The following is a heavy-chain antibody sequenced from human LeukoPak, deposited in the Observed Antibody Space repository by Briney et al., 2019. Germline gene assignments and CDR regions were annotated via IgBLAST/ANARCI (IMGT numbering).Heavy chain of an antibody. Sequence: GGSLRLSCAASGFTFSSYSMNWVRQAPGKGLEWVSSISSSSSYIYYADSVKGRFTISRDNAKNSLYLQMNSLRAEDTAVYYCARVRYSSGWYYYYGMDVWGKGTTVTVSS. V-gene: IGHV3-21*01. J-gene: IGHJ6*04. D-gene: IGHD6-19*01. CDR2: ISSSSSYI. CDR3: ARVRYSSGWYYYYGMDV. CDR1: GFTFSSYS.